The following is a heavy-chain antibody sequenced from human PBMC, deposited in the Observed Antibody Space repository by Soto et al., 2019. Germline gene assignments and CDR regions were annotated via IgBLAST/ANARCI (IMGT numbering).Heavy chain of an antibody. V-gene: IGHV1-2*04. CDR3: ARAFSSSPERPYFDY. J-gene: IGHJ4*02. CDR1: GYTFTGYY. CDR2: INPNSGGT. D-gene: IGHD6-6*01. Sequence: QVQLVQSGAEVKKPGASVKVSCKASGYTFTGYYMHWVRQAPGQGLEWMGWINPNSGGTNYAQKFKGWVTMTRDTSISTAYMELSRLRSDDTAVYYCARAFSSSPERPYFDYWGQGTLVTVSS.